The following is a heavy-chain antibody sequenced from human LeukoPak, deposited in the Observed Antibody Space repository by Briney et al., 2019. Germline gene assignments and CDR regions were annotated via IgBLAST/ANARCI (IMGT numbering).Heavy chain of an antibody. J-gene: IGHJ4*02. CDR3: ALAYDSSGYSLDY. CDR1: GFTFSSYG. CDR2: ISYDGSNK. D-gene: IGHD3-22*01. V-gene: IGHV3-30*03. Sequence: SGGSLRLSCAASGFTFSSYGMHWVRQAPGKGPEWVAVISYDGSNKYYADSVKGRFTISRDNSKNTLYLQMNSLRAEDTAVYYCALAYDSSGYSLDYWGQGTLVTVSS.